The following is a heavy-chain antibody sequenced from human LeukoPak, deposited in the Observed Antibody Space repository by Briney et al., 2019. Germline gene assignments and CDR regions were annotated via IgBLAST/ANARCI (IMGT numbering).Heavy chain of an antibody. CDR1: GASISSNNW. CDR2: IYHSGST. J-gene: IGHJ5*02. D-gene: IGHD3-10*01. CDR3: ARRRMVLSWFDP. V-gene: IGHV4-4*02. Sequence: PSETLSLTCAVSGASISSNNWWWSWVRQPPGKGLEWIGEIYHSGSTNYNPSLKSRVTISVDTSKNQFSLKLSSVTAADTAVYYCARRRMVLSWFDPWGQGTLVTVSS.